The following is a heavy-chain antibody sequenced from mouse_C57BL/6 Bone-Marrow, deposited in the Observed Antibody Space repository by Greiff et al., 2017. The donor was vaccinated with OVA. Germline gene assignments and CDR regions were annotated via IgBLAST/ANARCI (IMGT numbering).Heavy chain of an antibody. CDR2: IHPNSGST. J-gene: IGHJ3*01. CDR3: AINCAY. V-gene: IGHV1-64*01. Sequence: VQLQQPGAELVKPGASVKLSCKASGYTFTSYWMHWVKQRPGQGLEWIGMIHPNSGSTKYNEKFKSKATLTVDKSSSPAYMQLSSLTSEDSAVYYCAINCAYWGQGTLVTVSA. CDR1: GYTFTSYW. D-gene: IGHD4-1*01.